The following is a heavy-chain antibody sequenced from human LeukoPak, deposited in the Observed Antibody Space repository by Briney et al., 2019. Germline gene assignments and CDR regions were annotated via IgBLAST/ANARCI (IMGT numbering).Heavy chain of an antibody. Sequence: ASVKVSCKASGYTFTSYYMHWVRQAPGQGLEWMGIINPSGGSTSYAQKFQGRVTMTRDTSTSTVYMELSSLRSEDTAVYYCARARGSGSYWDWFDPWGQGTLVTVSS. V-gene: IGHV1-46*01. CDR1: GYTFTSYY. J-gene: IGHJ5*02. CDR3: ARARGSGSYWDWFDP. CDR2: INPSGGST. D-gene: IGHD3-10*01.